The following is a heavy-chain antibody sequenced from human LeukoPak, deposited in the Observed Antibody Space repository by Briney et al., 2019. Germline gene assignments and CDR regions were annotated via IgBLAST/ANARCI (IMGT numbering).Heavy chain of an antibody. Sequence: GGSRRFSGAASGFTFSSYAMSWARPAPGKGLEWVSAISGSSGSTYYADSVKGRFTISRDNCKNTLYQQMNSLRAGDTAVYYCAKAHPDSEPGDYWGQGTLVTFSS. D-gene: IGHD1-14*01. CDR3: AKAHPDSEPGDY. V-gene: IGHV3-23*01. J-gene: IGHJ4*02. CDR1: GFTFSSYA. CDR2: ISGSSGST.